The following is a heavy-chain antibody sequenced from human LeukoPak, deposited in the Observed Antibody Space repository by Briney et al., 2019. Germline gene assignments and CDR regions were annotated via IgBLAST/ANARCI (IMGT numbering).Heavy chain of an antibody. CDR1: GFTFSSYS. Sequence: PGGSLRLSCAASGFTFSSYSMNWVRQAPGKGLEWVSYISSSGSTIYYADSVKGRFTISRDNAKNSLYLQMNSLRDEDTAVYFCARDLRYSPGVFLDYWGQGTLATVSS. D-gene: IGHD5-18*01. CDR2: ISSSGSTI. V-gene: IGHV3-48*02. J-gene: IGHJ4*02. CDR3: ARDLRYSPGVFLDY.